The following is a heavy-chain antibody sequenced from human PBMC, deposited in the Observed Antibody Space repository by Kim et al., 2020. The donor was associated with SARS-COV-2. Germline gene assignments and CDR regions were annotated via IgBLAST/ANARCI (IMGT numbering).Heavy chain of an antibody. J-gene: IGHJ4*02. CDR3: AKAVFTVTTIPYYFDY. D-gene: IGHD4-4*01. V-gene: IGHV3-23*01. Sequence: SVQGRFTISRDNSKNTLYLQMNSLRAEDTAVYYCAKAVFTVTTIPYYFDYWGQGTLVTVSS.